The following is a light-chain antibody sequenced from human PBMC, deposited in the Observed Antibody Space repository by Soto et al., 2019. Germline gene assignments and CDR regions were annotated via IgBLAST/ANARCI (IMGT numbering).Light chain of an antibody. J-gene: IGLJ3*02. Sequence: QSALTQPASVSGSPGQSITISCTGTSSDVGGYNYVSWYQQQSGKAPKLMIHEVSNRPSGVSNRFSGSKSGNTASLTISGLQAEDEADYYCSSYTSSSVWVFGGGTKLTVL. V-gene: IGLV2-14*01. CDR1: SSDVGGYNY. CDR2: EVS. CDR3: SSYTSSSVWV.